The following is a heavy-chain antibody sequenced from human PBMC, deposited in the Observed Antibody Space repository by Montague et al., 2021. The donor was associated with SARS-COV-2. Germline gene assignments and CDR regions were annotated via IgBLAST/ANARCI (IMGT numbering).Heavy chain of an antibody. D-gene: IGHD6-19*01. J-gene: IGHJ4*02. CDR1: GGSISPYY. CDR2: IYYTGGT. CDR3: ARIAMDATFDS. V-gene: IGHV4-59*13. Sequence: SETLSLTCTVSGGSISPYYWNWIRQPPGKGLEWIGYIYYTGGTKYNPSLKSRVSMSEDTSKNQFSLRLTSVGAADTAVYYCARIAMDATFDSWGQGALVTVSS.